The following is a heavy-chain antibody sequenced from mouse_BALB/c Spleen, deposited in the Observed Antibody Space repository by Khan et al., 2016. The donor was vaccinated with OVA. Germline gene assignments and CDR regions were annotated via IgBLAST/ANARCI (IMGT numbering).Heavy chain of an antibody. CDR3: ARKDYYDYDPFPY. Sequence: EVQLQESGPGLVKPSQSLSLTCTVTGYSITSEFAWNWIRQFPGNKLEWMGYISYSGNTRYNPSLKSLISITRDTSRKQFFLQLNSVTTEDNATYYCARKDYYDYDPFPYWGHGTLVTVSA. CDR2: ISYSGNT. J-gene: IGHJ3*01. D-gene: IGHD2-4*01. V-gene: IGHV3-2*02. CDR1: GYSITSEFA.